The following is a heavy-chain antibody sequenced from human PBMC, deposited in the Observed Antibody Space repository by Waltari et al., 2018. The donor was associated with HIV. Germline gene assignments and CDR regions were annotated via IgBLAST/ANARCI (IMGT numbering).Heavy chain of an antibody. CDR1: GFTFSSYW. J-gene: IGHJ4*02. CDR2: INSYGSST. Sequence: EVQLVESGGGLVQPGGSLRLSCAASGFTFSSYWMHWVRQAPGKGLVWVSRINSYGSSTSYADSVKGRFTISRDNAKNTLYLQMNSLRAEDTAVYYCARDNRGIFGVVTTFDYWGQGTLVTVSS. V-gene: IGHV3-74*01. D-gene: IGHD3-3*01. CDR3: ARDNRGIFGVVTTFDY.